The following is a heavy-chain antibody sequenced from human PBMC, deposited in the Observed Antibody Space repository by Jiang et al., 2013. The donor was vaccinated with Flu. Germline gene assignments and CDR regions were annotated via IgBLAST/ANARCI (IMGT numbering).Heavy chain of an antibody. D-gene: IGHD2-8*01. J-gene: IGHJ4*02. V-gene: IGHV3-30*03. CDR3: AGRMVYALEVIDY. CDR1: GFTFSSYG. Sequence: ASGFTFSSYGMHWVRQAPGKGLEWVAVISYDGSNKYYADSVKGRFTISRDNSKNTLYLQMNSLRAEDTAVYYCAGRMVYALEVIDYWGQGTLVTVSS. CDR2: ISYDGSNK.